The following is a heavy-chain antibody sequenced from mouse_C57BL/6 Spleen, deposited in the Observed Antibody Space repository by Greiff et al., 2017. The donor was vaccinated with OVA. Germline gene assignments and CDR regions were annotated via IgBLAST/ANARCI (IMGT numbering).Heavy chain of an antibody. J-gene: IGHJ2*01. CDR2: ISYDGSN. CDR1: GYSITSGYY. D-gene: IGHD1-1*01. V-gene: IGHV3-6*01. CDR3: AREITTVVEEFYFDY. Sequence: EVKLQESGPGLVKPSQSLSLTCSVTGYSITSGYYWNWIRQFPGNKLEWMGYISYDGSNNYNPSLKNRISITRDTSKNQFFLKLNSVTTEDTATYYCAREITTVVEEFYFDYWGQGTTRTVSS.